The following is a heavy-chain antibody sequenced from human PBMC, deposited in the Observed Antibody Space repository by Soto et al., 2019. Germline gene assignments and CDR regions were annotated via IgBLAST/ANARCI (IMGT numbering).Heavy chain of an antibody. CDR2: IRSKAYGGTT. V-gene: IGHV3-49*03. CDR1: GFTFGDYA. CDR3: TRASRWWKNTPSRAFDI. D-gene: IGHD2-15*01. J-gene: IGHJ3*02. Sequence: GGSLRLSCTASGFTFGDYAMSWFHQAPGKGLEWVGFIRSKAYGGTTEYAASVKGRFTISRDDSKSIAYLQMNSLKTEDTAVYYCTRASRWWKNTPSRAFDIWGQGTMVTVSS.